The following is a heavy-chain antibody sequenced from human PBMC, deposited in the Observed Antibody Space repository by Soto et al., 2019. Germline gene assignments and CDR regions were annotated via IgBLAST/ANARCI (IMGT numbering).Heavy chain of an antibody. CDR3: AREGPVAGNYGMDV. D-gene: IGHD6-19*01. J-gene: IGHJ6*02. CDR1: GGTFSTYA. CDR2: IIPICATP. V-gene: IGHV1-69*06. Sequence: QVQLLQSGAEVKKPVSSVKVSCKASGGTFSTYAISWVRQAPGQGLEWMGGIIPICATPSYAQKFQGRVTITADKSTSPAYMELSSLRSEDTAVYYCAREGPVAGNYGMDVWGQGTTVTVSS.